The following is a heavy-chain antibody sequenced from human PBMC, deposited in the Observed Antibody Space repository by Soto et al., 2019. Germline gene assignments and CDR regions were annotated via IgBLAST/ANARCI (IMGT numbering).Heavy chain of an antibody. CDR1: GLTFSYYA. CDR3: ATSASTGNYYAYYFDF. Sequence: EVQLLESGGGLVQPGGSLRLSCAASGLTFSYYAMSWVRQAPGKVLEWVSAISDSGGSTYYADSVKGRFTISRDYSKNTPYLQMNSLRAEDTAAYYCATSASTGNYYAYYFDFWGQAILVTVSS. V-gene: IGHV3-23*01. CDR2: ISDSGGST. D-gene: IGHD1-26*01. J-gene: IGHJ4*02.